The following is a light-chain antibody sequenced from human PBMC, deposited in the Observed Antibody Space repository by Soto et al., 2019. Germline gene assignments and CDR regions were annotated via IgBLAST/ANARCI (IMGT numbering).Light chain of an antibody. Sequence: EVVLTQSPGTLSLSPGERATLSCRAGKSIASTFLNWYQQKPGQAPRLLIYGASNRATGIPDRFSGSGSGTDFTLTISRLEPEDFAVYYCQEYGTSPYLTFGGGTKLEIK. V-gene: IGKV3-20*01. J-gene: IGKJ4*01. CDR2: GAS. CDR1: KSIASTF. CDR3: QEYGTSPYLT.